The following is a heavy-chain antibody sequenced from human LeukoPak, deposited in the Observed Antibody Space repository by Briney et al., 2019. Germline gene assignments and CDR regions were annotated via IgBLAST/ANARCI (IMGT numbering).Heavy chain of an antibody. CDR1: GVSISEYY. CDR2: IYITGST. J-gene: IGHJ4*02. V-gene: IGHV4-4*07. Sequence: SETLSLTCSVSGVSISEYYWTWFRQPAGKGLEWIGRIYITGSTNYNPSLKSRATMSVDTSKNQLSLKLTSLTAADTAVYYCAKKDGDFWGQGTLVSVSS. CDR3: AKKDGDF.